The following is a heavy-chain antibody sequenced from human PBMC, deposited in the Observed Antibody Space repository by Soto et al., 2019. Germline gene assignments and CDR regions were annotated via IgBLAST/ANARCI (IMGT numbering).Heavy chain of an antibody. J-gene: IGHJ6*02. Sequence: PXESLEICCTGSGYSPTSYRNWWVRQMPGKGLEGMGIIYPGDSDTRYSPSFQGQVTISADKSISTAYLQWSSLKASDTAMYYCARGHDFWSGYQTIYYYYGMDVWGQGTTVTVSS. CDR3: ARGHDFWSGYQTIYYYYGMDV. V-gene: IGHV5-51*01. CDR2: IYPGDSDT. CDR1: GYSPTSYR. D-gene: IGHD3-3*01.